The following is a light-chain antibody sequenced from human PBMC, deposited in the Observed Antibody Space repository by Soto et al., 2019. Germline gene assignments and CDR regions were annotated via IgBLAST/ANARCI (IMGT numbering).Light chain of an antibody. CDR1: QSVDIN. V-gene: IGKV3-15*01. CDR3: QQYRSWPRT. Sequence: EIVLTQSPAPLSVSRGERVALSCRASQSVDINLAWYQQKPGQAPRLLIYGASTRATDMPGRFSGRGAGAEFTLTISSLQSEDFAVYYCQQYRSWPRTFGQGTKVDIK. J-gene: IGKJ1*01. CDR2: GAS.